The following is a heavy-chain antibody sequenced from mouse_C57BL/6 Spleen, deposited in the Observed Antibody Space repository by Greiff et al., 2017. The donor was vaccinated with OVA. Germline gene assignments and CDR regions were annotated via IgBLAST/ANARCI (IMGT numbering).Heavy chain of an antibody. CDR3: ARRAYQYYFDY. CDR1: GYTFTSYG. J-gene: IGHJ2*01. CDR2: IYPRSGNT. Sequence: QVQLKESGAELARPGASVKLSCKASGYTFTSYGISWVKQRTGQGLEWIGEIYPRSGNTYYNEKFKGKATLTADKSSSTAYMELRSLTSEDSAVYFCARRAYQYYFDYWGQGTTLTVSS. V-gene: IGHV1-81*01.